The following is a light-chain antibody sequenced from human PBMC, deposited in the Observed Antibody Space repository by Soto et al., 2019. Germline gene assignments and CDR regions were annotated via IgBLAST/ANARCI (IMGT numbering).Light chain of an antibody. V-gene: IGLV6-57*04. CDR1: SGSIASDY. J-gene: IGLJ2*01. Sequence: NFMLTQPHSVSESPGQTVTISCTRSSGSIASDYVQWYQQRPVSAPINVIFEDSQRPSGVPDRFSGSIDSSSNSASLTISRLTTEDAADYYCQSVDGKYVVFGGGTKVTVL. CDR2: EDS. CDR3: QSVDGKYVV.